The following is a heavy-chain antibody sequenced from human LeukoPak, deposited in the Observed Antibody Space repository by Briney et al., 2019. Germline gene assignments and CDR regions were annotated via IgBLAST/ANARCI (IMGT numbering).Heavy chain of an antibody. J-gene: IGHJ6*03. CDR1: GFTFSDYY. Sequence: GGSLRLSCAASGFTFSDYYMSWVRQAPGKGLEWVSAISGSGGSTYYADSVKGWFTISRDNSKNTLYLQMNSLRAEDTAVYYCAKPSVGAPFYYYMDVWGKGTTVTISS. D-gene: IGHD1-26*01. V-gene: IGHV3-23*01. CDR2: ISGSGGST. CDR3: AKPSVGAPFYYYMDV.